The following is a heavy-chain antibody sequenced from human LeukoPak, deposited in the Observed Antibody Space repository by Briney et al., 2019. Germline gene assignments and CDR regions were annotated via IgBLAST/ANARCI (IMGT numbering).Heavy chain of an antibody. CDR1: GGSISSSSYY. CDR3: ARHEWVTTGKYYFDY. J-gene: IGHJ4*02. V-gene: IGHV4-39*01. D-gene: IGHD4-11*01. CDR2: IYYSGST. Sequence: SETLSLTCTVSGGSISSSSYYWGWIRQPPGKGPEWIGSIYYSGSTYYNPSLKSRVTISVDTSKNQFSLKLSSVTAADTAVYYCARHEWVTTGKYYFDYWGQGTLVTVSS.